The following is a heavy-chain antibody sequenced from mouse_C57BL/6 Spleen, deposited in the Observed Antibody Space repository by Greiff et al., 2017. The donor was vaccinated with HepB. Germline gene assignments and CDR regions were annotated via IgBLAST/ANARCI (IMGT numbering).Heavy chain of an antibody. Sequence: VQLKQSGPGLVAPSQRLSITCTVSGFSLTSYAISWVRQPPGKGLEWLGVIWTGGGTNYNSALKSRLSISKDNSKSQVFLKMNSLQTDDTARYYCARIYYGSLHWYFDVWGTGTTVTVSS. CDR1: GFSLTSYA. CDR2: IWTGGGT. V-gene: IGHV2-9-1*01. CDR3: ARIYYGSLHWYFDV. D-gene: IGHD1-1*01. J-gene: IGHJ1*03.